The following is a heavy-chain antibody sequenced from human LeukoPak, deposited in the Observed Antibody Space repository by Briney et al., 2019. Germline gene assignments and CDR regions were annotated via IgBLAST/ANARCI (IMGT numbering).Heavy chain of an antibody. J-gene: IGHJ4*02. Sequence: SETLSLTCTVSGGSISSGDYYWSWIRQPPGKGLEWIGYIYYSGSTYYNPSLKSRVTISVDTSKNQFSLKLSSVTAADTAVYYCARQVPLLYYYDSSGYFDYWGQGTLVTVSS. CDR1: GGSISSGDYY. D-gene: IGHD3-22*01. CDR3: ARQVPLLYYYDSSGYFDY. CDR2: IYYSGST. V-gene: IGHV4-30-4*08.